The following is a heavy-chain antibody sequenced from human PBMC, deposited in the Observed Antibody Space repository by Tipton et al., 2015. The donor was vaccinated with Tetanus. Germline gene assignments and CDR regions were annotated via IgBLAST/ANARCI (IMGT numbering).Heavy chain of an antibody. J-gene: IGHJ4*02. V-gene: IGHV4-39*01. Sequence: TLSLTCTVSGVSLSSSDYWWGWIRQPPGKGLEWIGSIYNDGTTSYNSSLKSRVIMSVETSKRQFSLKMTSVTATDTAVYYCARHGGELMLYYFDYWGQGTLVTVSS. CDR1: GVSLSSSDYW. CDR2: IYNDGTT. D-gene: IGHD1-26*01. CDR3: ARHGGELMLYYFDY.